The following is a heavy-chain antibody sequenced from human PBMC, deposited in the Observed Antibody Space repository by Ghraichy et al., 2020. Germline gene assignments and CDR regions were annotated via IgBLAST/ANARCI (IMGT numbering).Heavy chain of an antibody. Sequence: GGSLRLSCAASGFTFDDYAMHWVRQAPGKGLEWVSLISGDGGSTYYADSVKGRFTISRDNSKNSLYLQMNSLRTEDTALYYCAKDIRGGSVIYHPIAALGEGYYYYGMDVWGQGTTVTVSS. CDR1: GFTFDDYA. D-gene: IGHD6-13*01. V-gene: IGHV3-43*02. CDR2: ISGDGGST. CDR3: AKDIRGGSVIYHPIAALGEGYYYYGMDV. J-gene: IGHJ6*02.